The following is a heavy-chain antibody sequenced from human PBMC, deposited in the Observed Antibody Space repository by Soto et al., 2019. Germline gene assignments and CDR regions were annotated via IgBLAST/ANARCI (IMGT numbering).Heavy chain of an antibody. CDR2: INWNGGST. J-gene: IGHJ4*02. V-gene: IGHV3-20*04. D-gene: IGHD3-22*01. CDR3: ARVSSGYQGFDY. Sequence: EVQLVDSGGGVVRPGGSLRLSCADSGFTFDDYGMSWVRQAPGKGLEWVSGINWNGGSTGYADSVKGRFTISRDNAKNSLYLPMNSLRAEDTALYYCARVSSGYQGFDYWGQGTLVTVSS. CDR1: GFTFDDYG.